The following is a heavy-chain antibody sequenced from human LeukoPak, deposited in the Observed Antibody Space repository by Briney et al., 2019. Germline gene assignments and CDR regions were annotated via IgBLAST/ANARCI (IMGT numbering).Heavy chain of an antibody. CDR1: GFTLGSYW. D-gene: IGHD5-12*01. J-gene: IGHJ6*02. Sequence: GGSLRLSCAASGFTLGSYWMHWVRQAPGKGLVWVSRIDSDGGGTSYADSVKGRFTISRDNAKNSLYLQMNSLRAEDTAVYYCARDPQGDMVDYYYYHGMDVWGQGTTVTVSS. CDR2: IDSDGGGT. V-gene: IGHV3-74*01. CDR3: ARDPQGDMVDYYYYHGMDV.